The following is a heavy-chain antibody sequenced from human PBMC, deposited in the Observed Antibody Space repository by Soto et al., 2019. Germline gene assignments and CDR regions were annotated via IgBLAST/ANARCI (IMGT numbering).Heavy chain of an antibody. V-gene: IGHV1-18*01. CDR2: INVYNGNT. CDR3: ARGVGSGSYYNQYNWFDP. D-gene: IGHD3-10*01. CDR1: GYTFTNYG. J-gene: IGHJ5*02. Sequence: QVQLVQSGGEVKKPGASVKVSCKASGYTFTNYGISWVRQAPGQGLEWMGWINVYNGNTKYAQKVQGRVTMTTDTSTSTAYMELRSLRSGDPAVYYCARGVGSGSYYNQYNWFDPWGQGTLVTVSS.